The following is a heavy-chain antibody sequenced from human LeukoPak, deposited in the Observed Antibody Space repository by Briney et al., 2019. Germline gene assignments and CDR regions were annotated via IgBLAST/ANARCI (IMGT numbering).Heavy chain of an antibody. D-gene: IGHD6-6*01. CDR2: INHSGST. CDR3: ASLTRYSSSSILDYYYYGMDV. V-gene: IGHV4-34*01. CDR1: GGSFSGYY. J-gene: IGHJ6*02. Sequence: PSETLSLTCAVYGGSFSGYYWSWIRQPPGKGLEWIGEINHSGSTNYNPSLKSRVTISVDTSKNQFSLKLSSVTAADTAVYYCASLTRYSSSSILDYYYYGMDVWAKGPRSPSP.